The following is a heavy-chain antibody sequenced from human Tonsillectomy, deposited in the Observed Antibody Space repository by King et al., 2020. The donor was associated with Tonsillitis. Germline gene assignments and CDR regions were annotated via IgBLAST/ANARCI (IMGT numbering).Heavy chain of an antibody. CDR1: GFTFDDYA. CDR2: ISWNSGRK. J-gene: IGHJ4*02. Sequence: QLVQSGGGLVQPGRSLRLSWAASGFTFDDYAMHWVRQAPGQGLEWGAGISWNSGRKGYADSVKGRFTISRDKAKNSLYLQMDSRRIEDTAFYYCAKDMMGTTTGTDYWGQGTLVTVSS. CDR3: AKDMMGTTTGTDY. D-gene: IGHD1-26*01. V-gene: IGHV3-9*01.